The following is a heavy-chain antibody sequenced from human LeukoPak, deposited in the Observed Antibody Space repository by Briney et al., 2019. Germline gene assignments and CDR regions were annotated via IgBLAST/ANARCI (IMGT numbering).Heavy chain of an antibody. V-gene: IGHV3-7*01. Sequence: GGSLRLSCAASGFTFSSYWMSWVRQAPGKGLEWVASIKQDGSEKYYVDSVKGRFSISRDNAKNSLYPQMSSLRLEDTAVYYCARDLRGSGWYFDDWGQGTLVTVSS. D-gene: IGHD6-19*01. CDR2: IKQDGSEK. CDR3: ARDLRGSGWYFDD. J-gene: IGHJ4*02. CDR1: GFTFSSYW.